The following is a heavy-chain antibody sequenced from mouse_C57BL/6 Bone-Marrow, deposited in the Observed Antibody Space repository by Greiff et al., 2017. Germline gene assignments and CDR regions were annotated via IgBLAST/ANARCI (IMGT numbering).Heavy chain of an antibody. D-gene: IGHD2-3*01. V-gene: IGHV5-17*01. J-gene: IGHJ3*01. CDR3: ARERWFPFAY. CDR2: ISSGSSTL. Sequence: EVHLVESGGGLVKPGGSLKLSCAASGFTFSDYGMHWVRQAPEKGLEWVAYISSGSSTLYYADTVKGRFTISRDNAKNTLFLQMTSLRSEDTAMYYCARERWFPFAYWGQGTLVTVSA. CDR1: GFTFSDYG.